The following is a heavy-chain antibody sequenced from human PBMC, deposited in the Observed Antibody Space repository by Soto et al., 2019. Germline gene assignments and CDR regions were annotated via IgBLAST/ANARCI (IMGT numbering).Heavy chain of an antibody. CDR2: GYHGGSL. J-gene: IGHJ6*02. Sequence: SETLSLTCAVSGYSMTSGYYWGWVRQPPGKGLEWLGSGYHGGSLYYNPSLKGRVTISLDTSKNHFSLDLTSVTAADTAVYYCVRTFDYYGMDVWGQGTMVTVSS. D-gene: IGHD3-3*01. V-gene: IGHV4-38-2*01. CDR1: GYSMTSGYY. CDR3: VRTFDYYGMDV.